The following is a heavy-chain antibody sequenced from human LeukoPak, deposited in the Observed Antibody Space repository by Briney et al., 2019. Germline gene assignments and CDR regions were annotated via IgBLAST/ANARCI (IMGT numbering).Heavy chain of an antibody. D-gene: IGHD3-22*01. CDR3: ARDTYYYDSSGYRFDY. J-gene: IGHJ4*02. CDR2: IWYDGSNK. Sequence: GGSLRLSCAASGFTFSSYGMHWVRQAPGKGLEWVAVIWYDGSNKYYADSVKGRFTISRDNSKNTLCLQMNSLRAEDTAVYYCARDTYYYDSSGYRFDYWGQGTLVTVSS. V-gene: IGHV3-33*01. CDR1: GFTFSSYG.